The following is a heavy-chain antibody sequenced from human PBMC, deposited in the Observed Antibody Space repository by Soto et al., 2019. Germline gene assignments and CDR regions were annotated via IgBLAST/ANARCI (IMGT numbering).Heavy chain of an antibody. V-gene: IGHV4-59*08. CDR3: ARHYPIGNNWNYFDH. J-gene: IGHJ4*02. CDR2: IFYNGGT. D-gene: IGHD1-1*01. CDR1: GDSMTNYY. Sequence: TLSLTCTVSGDSMTNYYWGWIRQPPGKGLEWIGYIFYNGGTNYNPSLESRVTISIDTSKSQLSLKVSSVIAADTALYYCARHYPIGNNWNYFDHWGQGTLVTVSS.